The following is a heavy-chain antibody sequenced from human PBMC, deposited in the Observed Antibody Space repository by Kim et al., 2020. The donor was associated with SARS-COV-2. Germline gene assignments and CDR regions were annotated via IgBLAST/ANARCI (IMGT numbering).Heavy chain of an antibody. J-gene: IGHJ4*01. CDR1: GFTFRSYT. CDR3: AIEGGVMVGGVVMVDY. D-gene: IGHD3-10*01. CDR2: ISGSGGST. V-gene: IGHV3-23*01. Sequence: GGSLRLSCAASGFTFRSYTMNWVRQAPGKGLEWVSDISGSGGSTNYADSVKGRFTISRDNSKNTLYLQMNSLRAEDTAVYYCAIEGGVMVGGVVMVDYWG.